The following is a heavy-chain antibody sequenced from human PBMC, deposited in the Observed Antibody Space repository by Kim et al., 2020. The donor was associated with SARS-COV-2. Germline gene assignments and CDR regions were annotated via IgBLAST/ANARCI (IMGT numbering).Heavy chain of an antibody. CDR3: ARQNYYGSGSYYTPHSYGMDV. CDR2: IYPGDSDT. Sequence: GESLKISCKGSGYSFTSYWIGWVRQMPGKGLEWMGIIYPGDSDTRYSPSFQGQVTISAEKSISTAYLQWSSLKASDTAMYYCARQNYYGSGSYYTPHSYGMDVWGQGTAVTVSS. CDR1: GYSFTSYW. V-gene: IGHV5-51*01. J-gene: IGHJ6*02. D-gene: IGHD3-10*01.